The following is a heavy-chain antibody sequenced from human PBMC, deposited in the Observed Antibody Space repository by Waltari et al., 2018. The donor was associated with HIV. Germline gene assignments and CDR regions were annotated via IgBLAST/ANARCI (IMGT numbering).Heavy chain of an antibody. J-gene: IGHJ6*02. V-gene: IGHV4-34*01. CDR2: INHSGST. D-gene: IGHD5-12*01. Sequence: QVQLQQWGAGLLKPSETLSLTCAVYGGSFSGYYWSWIRQPPGKGLEWIGEINHSGSTNYNPSLKSRVTISVDTSKNQFSLKLSSVTAADTAVYYCARGGGSGVGYNYGGYYYYGMDVWGQGTTVTVSS. CDR3: ARGGGSGVGYNYGGYYYYGMDV. CDR1: GGSFSGYY.